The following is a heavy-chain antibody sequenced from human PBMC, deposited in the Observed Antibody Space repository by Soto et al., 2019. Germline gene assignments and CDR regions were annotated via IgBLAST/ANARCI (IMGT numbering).Heavy chain of an antibody. J-gene: IGHJ6*02. V-gene: IGHV3-33*01. D-gene: IGHD6-13*01. Sequence: GGSLRLSCGASGFAFSSYGMHWVRQAPGKGLEWVAVIWYDGSNKYYADSVKGRFTISRDNSKNTLYLQMNSLRAEDTAVYYYARDRSAAAATGGMDVWGQGTTVTVSS. CDR3: ARDRSAAAATGGMDV. CDR1: GFAFSSYG. CDR2: IWYDGSNK.